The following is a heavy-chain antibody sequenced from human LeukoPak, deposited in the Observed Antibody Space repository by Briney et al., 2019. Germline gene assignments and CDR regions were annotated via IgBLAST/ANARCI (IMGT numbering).Heavy chain of an antibody. CDR1: GGSISSYY. J-gene: IGHJ4*02. D-gene: IGHD6-13*01. CDR3: ARELAAAGNFDY. CDR2: IYYSGST. V-gene: IGHV4-59*01. Sequence: NSSETLSLTCTVSGGSISSYYWSWIRQPPGKGLEWIGYIYYSGSTNYNPSLKSRVTISVDMSKNQFSLKLSSVTAADTAVYYCARELAAAGNFDYWGQGTLVTVSS.